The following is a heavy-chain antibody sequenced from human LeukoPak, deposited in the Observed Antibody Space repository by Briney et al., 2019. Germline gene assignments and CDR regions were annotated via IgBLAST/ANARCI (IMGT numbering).Heavy chain of an antibody. V-gene: IGHV4-61*02. CDR3: GREEFGGVIAPLDY. CDR1: GGSISSGSYY. CDR2: IYTSGST. Sequence: SQTLSLTCTVSGGSISSGSYYWSWIRQPAGKGLEWIGRIYTSGSTNYNPSLKSRVTISVDTSKNQFSLKLSSVTAADTAVYYCGREEFGGVIAPLDYWGQGTLVTVSS. J-gene: IGHJ4*02. D-gene: IGHD3-16*02.